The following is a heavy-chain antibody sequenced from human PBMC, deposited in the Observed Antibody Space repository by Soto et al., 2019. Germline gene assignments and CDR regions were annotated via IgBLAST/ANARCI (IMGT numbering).Heavy chain of an antibody. CDR3: AISQDRGGRTTFIY. CDR2: INWKSDR. J-gene: IGHJ4*02. Sequence: GGSLRLSCAVSGFTFDDNAMHWVRQAPEKGLGWVSGINWKSDRGYADSVKGRFTISRDNAENSLYLQMNSLRAEDTALYYCAISQDRGGRTTFIYWGQGTQVTVS. V-gene: IGHV3-9*01. D-gene: IGHD3-16*01. CDR1: GFTFDDNA.